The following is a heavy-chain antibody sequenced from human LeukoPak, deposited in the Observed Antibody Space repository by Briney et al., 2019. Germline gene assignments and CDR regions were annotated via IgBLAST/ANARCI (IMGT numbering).Heavy chain of an antibody. V-gene: IGHV1-2*02. J-gene: IGHJ4*02. CDR1: GYTFTGYY. Sequence: ASVKVSCKASGYTFTGYYMHWVRQAPGQGLEWIGWIQTYNGDTQYADNFQGRVTMTRDTSTNTAFMELRNLKSDDTAVYYCARAVAGPLKYWGQGTLITVSS. CDR2: IQTYNGDT. CDR3: ARAVAGPLKY. D-gene: IGHD6-19*01.